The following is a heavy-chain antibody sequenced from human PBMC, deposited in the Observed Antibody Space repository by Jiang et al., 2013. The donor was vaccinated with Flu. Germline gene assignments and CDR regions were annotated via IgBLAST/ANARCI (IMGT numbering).Heavy chain of an antibody. J-gene: IGHJ5*02. CDR2: IYYSGST. D-gene: IGHD3-22*01. V-gene: IGHV4-59*01. CDR1: GGSISSYY. Sequence: GLVKPSETLSLTCTVSGGSISSYYWSWIRQPPGKGLEWIGYIYYSGSTNYNPSLKSRVTISVDTSKNQFSLKLSSVTAADTAVYYCARASSPGYYYDSSGYLWAFDPWGQGTLVTVSS. CDR3: ARASSPGYYYDSSGYLWAFDP.